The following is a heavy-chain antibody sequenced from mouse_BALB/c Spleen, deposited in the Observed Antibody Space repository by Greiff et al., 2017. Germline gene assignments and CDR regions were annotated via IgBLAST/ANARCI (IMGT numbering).Heavy chain of an antibody. CDR3: NSYDYGNYAMDY. CDR1: GFNIKDYY. J-gene: IGHJ4*01. V-gene: IGHV14-4*02. CDR2: IDPENGDT. Sequence: VHVKQSGAELVRSGASVKLSCTASGFNIKDYYMHWVKQRPEQGLEWIGWIDPENGDTEYAPKFQGKATMTADTSSNTAYLQLSSLTSEDTAVYYCNSYDYGNYAMDYWGQGTSVTVSS. D-gene: IGHD2-4*01.